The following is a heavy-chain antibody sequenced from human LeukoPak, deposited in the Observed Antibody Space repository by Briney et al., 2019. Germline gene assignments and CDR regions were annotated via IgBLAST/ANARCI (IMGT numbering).Heavy chain of an antibody. CDR2: ISGSGGST. CDR3: AKSCSSTSCPFDY. D-gene: IGHD2-2*01. Sequence: HPGGSLRLSCAASGFTFSSYAMSWVRQAPGKGLEWVSAISGSGGSTYYADSVKGRFTISRDNSKNTLYLQMNSLRAEDTAVYYCAKSCSSTSCPFDYWGQGTLVTVSS. CDR1: GFTFSSYA. J-gene: IGHJ4*02. V-gene: IGHV3-23*01.